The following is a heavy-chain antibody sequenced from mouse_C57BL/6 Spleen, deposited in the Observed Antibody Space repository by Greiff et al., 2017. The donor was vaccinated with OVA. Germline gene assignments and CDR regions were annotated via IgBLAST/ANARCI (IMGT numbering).Heavy chain of an antibody. Sequence: VQLQQSGAELVRPGASVTLSCKASGYTFTDYEMHWVKQTPVHGLEWIGAIDPETGGTAYNQKFKGKAILTADKSSSTAYMELRILTSEDSAVYYGTIITTVGFDYWGQGTTLTVSS. J-gene: IGHJ2*01. CDR3: TIITTVGFDY. D-gene: IGHD1-1*01. CDR2: IDPETGGT. CDR1: GYTFTDYE. V-gene: IGHV1-15*01.